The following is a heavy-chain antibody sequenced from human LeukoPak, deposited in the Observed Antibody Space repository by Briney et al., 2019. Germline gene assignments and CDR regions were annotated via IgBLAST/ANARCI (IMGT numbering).Heavy chain of an antibody. CDR3: ARDNADYGDYGGSRNDY. V-gene: IGHV3-7*01. Sequence: GGSLRLSCAASGFTFSSYWMSRVRQAPGKGLEWVANIKQDGSETYYVDSVKGRFTISRDNAKKSLYLQMSSLRAEDTPVYYSARDNADYGDYGGSRNDYWGQGTLVTVSS. CDR1: GFTFSSYW. CDR2: IKQDGSET. J-gene: IGHJ4*02. D-gene: IGHD4-17*01.